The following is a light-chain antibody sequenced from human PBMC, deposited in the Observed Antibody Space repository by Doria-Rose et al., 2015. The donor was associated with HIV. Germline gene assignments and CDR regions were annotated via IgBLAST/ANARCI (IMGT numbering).Light chain of an antibody. CDR3: QQYYGTPS. CDR2: WAS. Sequence: DIRVTQSPESLGMSLGERATLNCKSNQSLLYTSKNYLAWYQQKPGQPPKLLIYWASTRQSGVPARFSGSGSGTDFTLTISSLEAEDVAAYYCQQYYGTPSFGPGTTVDIK. CDR1: QSLLYTSKNY. V-gene: IGKV4-1*01. J-gene: IGKJ3*01.